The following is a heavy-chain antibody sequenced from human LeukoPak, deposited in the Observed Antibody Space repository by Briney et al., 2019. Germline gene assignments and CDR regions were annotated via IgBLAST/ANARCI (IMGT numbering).Heavy chain of an antibody. CDR1: GFTFTSYA. CDR3: ARDRYGDYSSDY. CDR2: ICGSGGST. J-gene: IGHJ4*02. V-gene: IGHV3-23*01. Sequence: GGSLRLSCAASGFTFTSYAMTWVRQAPGKGLEWVSVICGSGGSTYYADSVRGRLTISRDNSKNTLYLEMNSLRADDTAVYFCARDRYGDYSSDYWGQGTLVTVSS. D-gene: IGHD4-17*01.